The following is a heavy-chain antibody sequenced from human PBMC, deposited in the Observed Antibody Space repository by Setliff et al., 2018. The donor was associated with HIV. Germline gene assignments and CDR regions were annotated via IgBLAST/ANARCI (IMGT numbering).Heavy chain of an antibody. CDR3: ARGSSWQYYYYYYMDV. Sequence: SETLSLTCIVSGDSISSARHYWGWIRQPPGKGLEWIGSVYYSGDTYYNPSLKSRVTIFVDTSKNQFSLKLSSVTAADTAVYYCARGSSWQYYYYYYMDVWGKGTTVTVSS. D-gene: IGHD6-13*01. CDR1: GDSISSARHY. J-gene: IGHJ6*03. CDR2: VYYSGDT. V-gene: IGHV4-39*07.